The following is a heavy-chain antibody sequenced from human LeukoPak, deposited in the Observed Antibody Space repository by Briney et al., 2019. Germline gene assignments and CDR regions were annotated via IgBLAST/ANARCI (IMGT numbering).Heavy chain of an antibody. CDR2: ISSSSSYI. J-gene: IGHJ4*02. V-gene: IGHV3-21*01. Sequence: PGGSLRLSCAASGFTFSSYSMNWVRQAPGKGLEWVSSISSSSSYIYYADSVKGRFTISRDNAKNSLYLQMNSLRAEDTAVYYCARTGSGYDLFYDTKYYFGYWGQGTLVTVSS. D-gene: IGHD5-12*01. CDR3: ARTGSGYDLFYDTKYYFGY. CDR1: GFTFSSYS.